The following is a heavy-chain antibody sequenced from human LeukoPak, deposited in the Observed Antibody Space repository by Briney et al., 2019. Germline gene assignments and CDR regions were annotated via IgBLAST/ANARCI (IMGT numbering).Heavy chain of an antibody. CDR3: ARRGNMSSHAFDI. CDR1: GFIFSDSY. V-gene: IGHV3-11*01. CDR2: IKSSDTST. D-gene: IGHD2/OR15-2a*01. J-gene: IGHJ3*02. Sequence: GGSLRLSCAASGFIFSDSYMSWIRQAPGQGLEWLSYIKSSDTSTFYADSVKGRFTVSRDNAKNSLYLQMNSLRAEDTAVYYCARRGNMSSHAFDIWGQGTVVTVSS.